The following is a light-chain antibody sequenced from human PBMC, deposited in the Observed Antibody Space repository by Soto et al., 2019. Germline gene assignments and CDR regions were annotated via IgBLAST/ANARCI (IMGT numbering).Light chain of an antibody. CDR2: EVS. CDR3: SSYAGSSNLV. CDR1: SSDIGDYNS. V-gene: IGLV2-8*01. Sequence: QSALTQSPSASGSPGQSATISCTGTSSDIGDYNSVSWYQQHPGKAPKLMIYEVSKRPAGVPDRFSGSKSGNTASLTVSGLQAEDEATYYCSSYAGSSNLVFGGGTKLTVL. J-gene: IGLJ2*01.